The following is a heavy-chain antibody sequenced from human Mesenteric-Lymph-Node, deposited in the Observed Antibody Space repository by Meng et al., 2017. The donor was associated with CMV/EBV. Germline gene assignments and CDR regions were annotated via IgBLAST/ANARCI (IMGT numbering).Heavy chain of an antibody. Sequence: GESLKISCSASGFTFTTYGMHWVRQAPGKGLEWVAVISYDGSNKYYADSVKGRFTISRDNSKNTLYLQMNSLRAEDTAVYYCARASPEGKAAIDIWGQGTMVTVSS. J-gene: IGHJ3*02. V-gene: IGHV3-33*01. CDR3: ARASPEGKAAIDI. CDR2: ISYDGSNK. CDR1: GFTFTTYG.